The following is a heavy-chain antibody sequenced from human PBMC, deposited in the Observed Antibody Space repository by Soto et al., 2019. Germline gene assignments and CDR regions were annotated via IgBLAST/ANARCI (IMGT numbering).Heavy chain of an antibody. V-gene: IGHV3-7*01. Sequence: GGSLRLSCAASGFTFSSYWMSWVRQAPGKGLEWVANIKQDGSEKYYVDSVKGRFTISRDNAKNSLYLQMNSLRAEDTAVYYCARDPTLRVSSAGIFWFDPWGQGTLVTVSS. CDR1: GFTFSSYW. J-gene: IGHJ5*02. D-gene: IGHD6-6*01. CDR2: IKQDGSEK. CDR3: ARDPTLRVSSAGIFWFDP.